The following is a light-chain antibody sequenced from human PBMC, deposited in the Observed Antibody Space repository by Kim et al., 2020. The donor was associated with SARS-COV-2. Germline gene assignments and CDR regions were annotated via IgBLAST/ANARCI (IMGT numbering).Light chain of an antibody. CDR3: GTWDNSLNGVV. Sequence: GQGVTISCSGSNSNIGDNYVSWYQQLPGTAPKLLIYDNNKRHSGIPDRFSGSKSGTSATLGITGLQTGDEADYYCGTWDNSLNGVVFGGGTQLTVL. CDR2: DNN. V-gene: IGLV1-51*01. J-gene: IGLJ2*01. CDR1: NSNIGDNY.